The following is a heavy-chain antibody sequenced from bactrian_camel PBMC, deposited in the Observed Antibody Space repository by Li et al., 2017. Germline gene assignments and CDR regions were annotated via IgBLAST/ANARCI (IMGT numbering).Heavy chain of an antibody. Sequence: HVQLVESGGGSVQAGGSLRLSCAVSVSSANDYCLGWFRQAPGQEREGVATLDSDDSTEYAHFVAGRFTISKDNARNTLYLQMDNLKPEDTAMYYCAASRGVASFSAMPYAYWGQG. CDR2: LDSDDST. D-gene: IGHD1*01. CDR3: AASRGVASFSAMPYAY. CDR1: VSSANDYC. J-gene: IGHJ4*01. V-gene: IGHV3S55*01.